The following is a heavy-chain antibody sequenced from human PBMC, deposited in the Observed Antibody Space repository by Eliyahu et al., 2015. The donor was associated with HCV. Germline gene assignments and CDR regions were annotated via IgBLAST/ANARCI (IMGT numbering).Heavy chain of an antibody. V-gene: IGHV4-59*08. J-gene: IGHJ4*02. CDR2: NYHSGST. D-gene: IGHD3-22*01. CDR1: GGSISNSY. CDR3: ARHRRGDSGYYRSFDY. Sequence: QVQLQESGPGLLKPSETLSLTCTVSGGSISNSYWSWIRQPPGKGLEWIGYNYHSGSTNYNPSLKSRVTISVDTSKNQFSLKLNSVTAADTAVYYCARHRRGDSGYYRSFDYWGQGTLVTVSS.